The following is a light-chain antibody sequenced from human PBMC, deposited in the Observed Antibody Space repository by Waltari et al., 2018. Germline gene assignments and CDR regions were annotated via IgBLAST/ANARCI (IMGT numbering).Light chain of an antibody. V-gene: IGLV2-14*03. J-gene: IGLJ2*01. Sequence: QSALTQPASVSGSPGQSITISCTGTSSDVGGYNYVSWYQQHPVKAPKLMIYDVSNRPSGVSNRFSGCKSGNTASLTISGLQAEDEADYYCSSYTSSSTVVFGGGTKLTVL. CDR2: DVS. CDR3: SSYTSSSTVV. CDR1: SSDVGGYNY.